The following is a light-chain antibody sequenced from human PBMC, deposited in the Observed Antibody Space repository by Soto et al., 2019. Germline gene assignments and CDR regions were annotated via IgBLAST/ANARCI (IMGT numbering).Light chain of an antibody. CDR2: GAS. CDR1: QGISSD. J-gene: IGKJ5*01. V-gene: IGKV1-16*02. CDR3: QQYNNYPLT. Sequence: DIQMTQSPSTLSASVGDRVTISCRASQGISSDLSWFQQKPGKAPRSLIYGASSLHSGVPSKFSGTRSGTEFTLTISSLQPEDFASYYCQQYNNYPLTFGQGTRLEIK.